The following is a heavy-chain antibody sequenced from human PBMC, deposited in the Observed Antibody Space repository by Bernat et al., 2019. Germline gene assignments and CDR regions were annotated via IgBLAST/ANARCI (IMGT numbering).Heavy chain of an antibody. CDR1: GFTFGDYD. V-gene: IGHV3-49*04. J-gene: IGHJ4*02. CDR3: GRQYYFDY. CDR2: IRSKAYGGTP. D-gene: IGHD2/OR15-2a*01. Sequence: EVQLVESGGGLVQPGRSLRLSCTASGFTFGDYDVSWVRQAPGKGLEWVGFIRSKAYGGTPEYAASVKGRFTISRDDSISIAYLQMNSLKTDDTDVYYCGRQYYFDYWGQGTLVTVSS.